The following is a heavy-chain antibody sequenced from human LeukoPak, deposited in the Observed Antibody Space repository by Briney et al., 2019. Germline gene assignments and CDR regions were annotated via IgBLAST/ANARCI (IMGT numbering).Heavy chain of an antibody. CDR2: IYPGDSDT. CDR3: ARHPPRDYGDNWFDR. CDR1: GYRFTSYW. Sequence: GESLKISCKGSGYRFTSYWIGWVRQMPGKGLEWVGIIYPGDSDTRYSPSFQGQVTISADKSISTAYLQWSSLKASDTAMYYCARHPPRDYGDNWFDRWGQGTLVTVSS. D-gene: IGHD4-17*01. V-gene: IGHV5-51*01. J-gene: IGHJ5*02.